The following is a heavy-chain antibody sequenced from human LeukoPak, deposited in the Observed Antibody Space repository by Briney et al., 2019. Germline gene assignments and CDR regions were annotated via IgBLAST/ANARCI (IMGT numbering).Heavy chain of an antibody. CDR2: ISSSDTTI. V-gene: IGHV3-48*03. Sequence: GESLRLSCAASGFTFSSYEMHWVRQAPGKGLEWVSYISSSDTTIYYADSLKGRFTISRDNAKNTVDLQMNNLRVDDTAIYYCAKDHANTPVVTNWGQGILVSVS. J-gene: IGHJ4*02. CDR1: GFTFSSYE. CDR3: AKDHANTPVVTN. D-gene: IGHD4-23*01.